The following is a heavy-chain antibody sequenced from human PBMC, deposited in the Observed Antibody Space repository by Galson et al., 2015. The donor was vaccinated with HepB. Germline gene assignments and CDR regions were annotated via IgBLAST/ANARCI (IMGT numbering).Heavy chain of an antibody. CDR1: GYTFTGYY. V-gene: IGHV1-8*02. CDR3: ARDQPQKSYYDILTGYWGNYYYGMDV. D-gene: IGHD3-9*01. J-gene: IGHJ6*02. CDR2: MNPNSGNT. Sequence: SVKVSCKASGYTFTGYYMHWVRQAPGQGLEWMGWMNPNSGNTGYAQKFQGRVTMTRNTSISTAYMELSSLRSEDTAVYYCARDQPQKSYYDILTGYWGNYYYGMDVWGQGTTVTVSS.